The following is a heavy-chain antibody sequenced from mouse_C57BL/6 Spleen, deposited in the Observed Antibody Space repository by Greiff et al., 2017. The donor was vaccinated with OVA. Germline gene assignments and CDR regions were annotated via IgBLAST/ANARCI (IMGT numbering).Heavy chain of an antibody. Sequence: VMLVESGPELVKPGASVKISCKASGYTFTDYYINWVKQRPGQGLEWIGWIFPGSGSTYYNEKFKGKATLTVDKSSTTAYMLLSSLTSEDSAVYFCARRVDYYGSSLYYCDYWGQGTTLTVSS. J-gene: IGHJ2*01. V-gene: IGHV1-75*01. CDR3: ARRVDYYGSSLYYCDY. D-gene: IGHD1-1*01. CDR2: IFPGSGST. CDR1: GYTFTDYY.